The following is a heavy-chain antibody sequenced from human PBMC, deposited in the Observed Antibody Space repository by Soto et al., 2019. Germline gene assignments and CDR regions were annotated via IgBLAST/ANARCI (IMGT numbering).Heavy chain of an antibody. Sequence: GASVKVSCKTSGYAFTDFFIHWVRQAPGQGLEWMGCINPNSGETHYAQKLQGSVMMTTDTSVTTAYLEVSSLRFDDTALYYCARDSSRILPKIRPRAKGPFDIWGQGTMVTVSS. J-gene: IGHJ3*02. CDR1: GYAFTDFF. D-gene: IGHD2-15*01. CDR2: INPNSGET. CDR3: ARDSSRILPKIRPRAKGPFDI. V-gene: IGHV1-2*02.